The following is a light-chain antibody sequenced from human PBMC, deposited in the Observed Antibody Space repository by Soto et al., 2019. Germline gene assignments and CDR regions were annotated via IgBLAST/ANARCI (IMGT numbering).Light chain of an antibody. CDR3: SSYAGSNNYV. V-gene: IGLV2-8*01. CDR1: SSDVGGYNY. Sequence: QSVLTQPPSASGSPGQSVTDSCTGTSSDVGGYNYVSWYQQHPGKAPKLMIYEVSKRPSGVPDRFSGSKSGNTASLTVSGLQAEDEADYYCSSYAGSNNYVFGTATKLTVL. J-gene: IGLJ1*01. CDR2: EVS.